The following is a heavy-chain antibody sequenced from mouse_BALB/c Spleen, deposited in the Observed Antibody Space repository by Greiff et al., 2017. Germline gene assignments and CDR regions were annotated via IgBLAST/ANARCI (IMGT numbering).Heavy chain of an antibody. V-gene: IGHV5-6-5*01. CDR1: GFTFSSFG. Sequence: EVHLVESGGGLVQPGGSLKLSCAASGFTFSSFGMHWVRQAPEKGLEWVAYISSGGSTYYPDSVMGRFTISRDNARNILYLQMSSLRSEDTAMYYCARGLRRGLAWFAYWGQGTLVTVSA. CDR3: ARGLRRGLAWFAY. J-gene: IGHJ3*01. D-gene: IGHD2-12*01. CDR2: ISSGGST.